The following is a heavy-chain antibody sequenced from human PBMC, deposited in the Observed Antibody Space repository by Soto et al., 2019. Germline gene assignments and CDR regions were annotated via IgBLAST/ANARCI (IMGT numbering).Heavy chain of an antibody. V-gene: IGHV3-11*01. J-gene: IGHJ6*03. Sequence: PGGSLRLSCAASGFTFSDYYMSWIRQAPGKGLEWVSYISSSGSTIYYADSVKGRFTISRDNAKNSLYLQMNSLRAEDTAVYYCATSITIFGGDDEPLYYYCMDCRGKGSTVTVAS. CDR1: GFTFSDYY. CDR3: ATSITIFGGDDEPLYYYCMDC. CDR2: ISSSGSTI. D-gene: IGHD3-3*01.